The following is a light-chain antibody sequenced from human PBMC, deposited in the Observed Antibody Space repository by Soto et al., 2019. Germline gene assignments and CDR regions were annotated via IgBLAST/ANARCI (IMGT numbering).Light chain of an antibody. V-gene: IGLV2-8*01. CDR2: EVS. Sequence: QSALTQPPSASGSPGQSVTISCTGTSSDIGVYNYVSWYQQHPGKAPKLMIYEVSKRPSGVPDRFSGSKSGNTASLTDSGLQAEDEADYYCSSYAGSNNLDVFGTGTKLTVL. CDR1: SSDIGVYNY. CDR3: SSYAGSNNLDV. J-gene: IGLJ1*01.